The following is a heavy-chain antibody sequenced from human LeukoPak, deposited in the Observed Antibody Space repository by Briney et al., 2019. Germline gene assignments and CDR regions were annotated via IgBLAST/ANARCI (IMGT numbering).Heavy chain of an antibody. Sequence: SETLSPTCTVSGGSISSSSYYWGWIRQPPGKGLEWIGSIYYSGSTYYNPSLKSRVTISVDTSKNQFSLNLSSVTAADTAVYYCARVFSPGAFDIWGQGTMVTVSS. CDR1: GGSISSSSYY. J-gene: IGHJ3*02. CDR2: IYYSGST. V-gene: IGHV4-39*07. CDR3: ARVFSPGAFDI.